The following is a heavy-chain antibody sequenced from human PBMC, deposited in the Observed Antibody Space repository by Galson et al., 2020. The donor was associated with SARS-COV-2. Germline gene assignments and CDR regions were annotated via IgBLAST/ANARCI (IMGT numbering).Heavy chain of an antibody. CDR2: ISTSSSYT. CDR3: ARDEGIRGYNYGRLYYGMDV. D-gene: IGHD5-18*01. J-gene: IGHJ6*02. Sequence: GESLKISCAASGFPFSTSSMNWVRLAPGKGLEWVSSISTSSSYTYYADSVKGRFSISRDNPRNSLYLQMNSLRAEDTAVYYRARDEGIRGYNYGRLYYGMDVWGQGTTVTVSS. V-gene: IGHV3-21*01. CDR1: GFPFSTSS.